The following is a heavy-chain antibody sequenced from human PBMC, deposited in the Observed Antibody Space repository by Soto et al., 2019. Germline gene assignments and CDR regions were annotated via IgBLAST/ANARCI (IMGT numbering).Heavy chain of an antibody. CDR3: AHRGGDGGYYDISGYYYRINRFDP. CDR1: GFSLSTTGVG. J-gene: IGHJ5*02. Sequence: QITLKESGPTLVKPTQTLTLTCTFSGFSLSTTGVGVGWIRQPPGKALEWLALIYWDDDKRYSPSLKSRLTIYKKCPKNQVVLTMTNMDPVDTATYYCAHRGGDGGYYDISGYYYRINRFDPWGQGTLVTVSS. CDR2: IYWDDDK. V-gene: IGHV2-5*02. D-gene: IGHD3-22*01.